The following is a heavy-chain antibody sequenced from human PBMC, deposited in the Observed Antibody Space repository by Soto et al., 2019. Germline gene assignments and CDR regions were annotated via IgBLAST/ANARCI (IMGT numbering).Heavy chain of an antibody. CDR2: IKSTTDGGTT. CDR3: SHGYAQYFES. CDR1: GFTVTNVW. J-gene: IGHJ4*02. Sequence: EVQLVESGGGLVKPGGSLRLSCAVSGFTVTNVWMNWVRQAPGKGLEWVGRIKSTTDGGTTDYAAPVKGRFSISRNDSRNTLFLQMNSLITEDTAVYYCSHGYAQYFESWGQGTLVTVSS. D-gene: IGHD5-18*01. V-gene: IGHV3-15*07.